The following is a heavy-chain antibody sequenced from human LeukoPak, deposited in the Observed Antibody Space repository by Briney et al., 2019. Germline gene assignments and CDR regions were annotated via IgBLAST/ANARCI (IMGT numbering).Heavy chain of an antibody. CDR1: GGSISGHH. V-gene: IGHV4-59*08. J-gene: IGHJ3*02. D-gene: IGHD1-26*01. CDR2: FYDSGDF. CDR3: ARLLRPGGRKGDAFDI. Sequence: SQTLSLTCTVSGGSISGHHWTWIRQPPGTGLEWIGYFYDSGDFNYDPSLKSRVTIWMDMSNNQFSLTMSSVTAADTAMYYCARLLRPGGRKGDAFDIWGQGTLVTVSS.